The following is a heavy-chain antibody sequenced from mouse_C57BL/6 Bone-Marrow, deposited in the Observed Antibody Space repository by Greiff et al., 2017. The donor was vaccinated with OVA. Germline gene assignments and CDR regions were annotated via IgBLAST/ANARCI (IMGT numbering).Heavy chain of an antibody. CDR3: ARLTTVVADWYFDV. V-gene: IGHV1-64*01. J-gene: IGHJ1*03. D-gene: IGHD1-1*01. CDR1: GYTFTSYW. Sequence: VQLQQPGAELVKPGASVKLSCKASGYTFTSYWMHWVKQRPGQGLEWIGMIHPNSGSTNYNEKFKSKATLTVDKSSSTAYMQLSSLTSEDSAVYYCARLTTVVADWYFDVWGTGTTVTVSS. CDR2: IHPNSGST.